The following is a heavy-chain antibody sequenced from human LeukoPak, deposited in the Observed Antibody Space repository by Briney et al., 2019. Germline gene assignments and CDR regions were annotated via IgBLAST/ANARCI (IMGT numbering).Heavy chain of an antibody. J-gene: IGHJ6*03. CDR2: IYPDDSNT. CDR3: ARQGAAGKYYYYYMDV. Sequence: RHGESLKISCQGSGYNFPIYWIGWVLQMPGQGLEWMVIIYPDDSNTIYGPSFQGQVTISADKSINTAYLEWSSLKASDTAIYYCARQGAAGKYYYYYMDVWGKGTTVTVSS. V-gene: IGHV5-51*01. D-gene: IGHD6-13*01. CDR1: GYNFPIYW.